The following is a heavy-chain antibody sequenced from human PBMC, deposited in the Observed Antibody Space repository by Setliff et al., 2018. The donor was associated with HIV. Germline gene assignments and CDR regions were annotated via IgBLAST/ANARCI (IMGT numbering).Heavy chain of an antibody. CDR3: ARWCAAAGCYPAIYHFDS. J-gene: IGHJ4*02. Sequence: ASVKVSCKASGGTFSSYVISWVRQAPGQRLEWMGRIDTDNGYRRYSPKLQGRVTITKDTSANTAYMELRGLRSEDTAVYYCARWCAAAGCYPAIYHFDSWGQGTLVTVSS. CDR1: GGTFSSYV. V-gene: IGHV1-3*04. CDR2: IDTDNGYR. D-gene: IGHD2-2*01.